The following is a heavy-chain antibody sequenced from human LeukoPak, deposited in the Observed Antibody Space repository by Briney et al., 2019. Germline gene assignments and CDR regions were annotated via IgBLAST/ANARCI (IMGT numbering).Heavy chain of an antibody. CDR1: GFTFSIYW. Sequence: QPGGSLRLPCAASGFTFSIYWMSWVRQAPGKGLEWVANIKQDGSEKYYVGSVKGRFTISRDNAKNSLYLQMNSLRAEDTAVYYCTRSDCSGGGCYSVRAFDIWGQGTMVAVSS. J-gene: IGHJ3*02. V-gene: IGHV3-7*01. CDR3: TRSDCSGGGCYSVRAFDI. CDR2: IKQDGSEK. D-gene: IGHD2-15*01.